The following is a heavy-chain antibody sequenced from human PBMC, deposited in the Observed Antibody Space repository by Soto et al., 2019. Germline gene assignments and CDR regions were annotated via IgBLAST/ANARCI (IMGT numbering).Heavy chain of an antibody. Sequence: GGSMRLSCTASGLTLGDYAMSWFRQAPGKGLEWVGFIRSKAYGGTTEYAASVKGRFTISRDDSKSIAYLQMNSLKTEDTAVYYCTRDLGYCTNGVCYTGAIYYYGMDVWGQGTTVTVSS. CDR2: IRSKAYGGTT. CDR3: TRDLGYCTNGVCYTGAIYYYGMDV. CDR1: GLTLGDYA. D-gene: IGHD2-8*01. V-gene: IGHV3-49*03. J-gene: IGHJ6*02.